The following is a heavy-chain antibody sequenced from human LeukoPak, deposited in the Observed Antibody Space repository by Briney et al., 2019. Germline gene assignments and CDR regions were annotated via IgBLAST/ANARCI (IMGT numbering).Heavy chain of an antibody. CDR3: AKLYGSGSYYPFDY. CDR2: ISGSGGST. V-gene: IGHV3-23*01. Sequence: PGGSLRLSCAASGFTFGSYAMSWVRQAPGKGLEWVSAISGSGGSTYYADSVKGRFTISRDNSKNTLYLQMNSLRAEDTAVYYCAKLYGSGSYYPFDYWGQGTLVTVSS. CDR1: GFTFGSYA. D-gene: IGHD3-10*01. J-gene: IGHJ4*02.